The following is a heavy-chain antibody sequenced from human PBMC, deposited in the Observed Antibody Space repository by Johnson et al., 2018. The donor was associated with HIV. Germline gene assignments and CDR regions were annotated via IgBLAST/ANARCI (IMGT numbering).Heavy chain of an antibody. Sequence: QVQLVESGGGVVRPGRSLRLSCAASGFTFSSGFTFSVYWMHWVRQAPGKGLEWVAVISYDGTSKYQADSVKGRFTISRDNAKNSLYLQMNSLRAEDTALYYCAKDFGRYCSGGSCYSMSPWGQGTMVTVSS. CDR1: GFTFSSGFTFSVYW. J-gene: IGHJ3*01. V-gene: IGHV3-30*18. D-gene: IGHD2-15*01. CDR3: AKDFGRYCSGGSCYSMSP. CDR2: ISYDGTSK.